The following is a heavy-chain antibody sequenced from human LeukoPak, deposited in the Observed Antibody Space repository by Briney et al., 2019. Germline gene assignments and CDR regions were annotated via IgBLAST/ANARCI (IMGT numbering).Heavy chain of an antibody. D-gene: IGHD3-22*01. CDR2: IRSKAYGGTT. Sequence: GGSLRLSCAASGFTFSSYAMSWVRQAPGKGLEWVGFIRSKAYGGTTEYAASVKGRSTISRDDSKSIAYLQMNSLKTEDTAVYYCTRVGYYDSSGYRYYFDYWGQGTLVTVSS. CDR1: GFTFSSYA. J-gene: IGHJ4*02. V-gene: IGHV3-49*04. CDR3: TRVGYYDSSGYRYYFDY.